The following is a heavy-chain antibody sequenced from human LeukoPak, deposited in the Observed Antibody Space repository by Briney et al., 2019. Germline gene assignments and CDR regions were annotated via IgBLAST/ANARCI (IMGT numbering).Heavy chain of an antibody. CDR1: GDTFISNW. Sequence: GESLKSSCKGSGDTFISNWSAWLGQLPGKGREWMGIIFPVDADTRYNPSFVGQVTISVDRSISTAYLQCISLQPSDDAMYDCAGLPPPGTRSWFDPWGQGPLVTVSS. D-gene: IGHD1-14*01. J-gene: IGHJ5*02. CDR3: AGLPPPGTRSWFDP. V-gene: IGHV5-51*01. CDR2: IFPVDADT.